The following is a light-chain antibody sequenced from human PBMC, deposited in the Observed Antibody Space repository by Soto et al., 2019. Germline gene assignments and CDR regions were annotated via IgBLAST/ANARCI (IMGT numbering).Light chain of an antibody. CDR1: QSITNY. Sequence: GDSVTITCRASQSITNYLDWYQHRPVKAPKLLIYKSATLETGVPSRFSGSGSVTEFTLTISSLQPDDFATYYCHQHSGYSPYTFGQGTRLEIK. V-gene: IGKV1-5*03. J-gene: IGKJ2*01. CDR2: KSA. CDR3: HQHSGYSPYT.